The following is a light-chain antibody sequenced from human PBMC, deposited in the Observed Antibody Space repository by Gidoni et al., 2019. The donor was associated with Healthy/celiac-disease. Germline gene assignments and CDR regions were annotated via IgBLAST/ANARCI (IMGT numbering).Light chain of an antibody. CDR1: QSVSSY. V-gene: IGKV3-11*01. Sequence: IVLTQSLATLSVSPGERATLSCRASQSVSSYLAWYQQKPGQAPRLLIYDASNRATGIPARFSGSGSGTDFTLTISSLEPEDFAVYYCQQRSNWPITFXQXTRLEIK. J-gene: IGKJ5*01. CDR2: DAS. CDR3: QQRSNWPIT.